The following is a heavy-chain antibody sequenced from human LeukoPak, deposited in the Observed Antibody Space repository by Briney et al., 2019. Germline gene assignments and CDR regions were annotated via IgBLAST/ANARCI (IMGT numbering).Heavy chain of an antibody. V-gene: IGHV1-46*01. Sequence: ASVKVSCKASGYTFTNYYMHWVRQAPGQGLEWMGIINPSGGSTTYAQKFQGRVTMTRDTSTSTVYMELSSLRSEDAAVYYCARDLNGNKYGHFDYWGQGTLVTVSS. D-gene: IGHD1-26*01. CDR1: GYTFTNYY. CDR2: INPSGGST. CDR3: ARDLNGNKYGHFDY. J-gene: IGHJ4*02.